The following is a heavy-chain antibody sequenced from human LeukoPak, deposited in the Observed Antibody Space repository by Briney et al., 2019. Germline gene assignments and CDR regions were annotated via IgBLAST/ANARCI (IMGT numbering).Heavy chain of an antibody. J-gene: IGHJ3*01. D-gene: IGHD4-11*01. V-gene: IGHV3-7*03. Sequence: GGSLRLSCAASGFTICSYWIGWVRQAPGKWLEWVANIKQDGSEKYYVDSMKGRFTISRYNAKNSLYLQMNSLRLDDTAVYFCAANGLQGDTLQPDDAFDLWGQGTVVTVSS. CDR3: AANGLQGDTLQPDDAFDL. CDR2: IKQDGSEK. CDR1: GFTICSYW.